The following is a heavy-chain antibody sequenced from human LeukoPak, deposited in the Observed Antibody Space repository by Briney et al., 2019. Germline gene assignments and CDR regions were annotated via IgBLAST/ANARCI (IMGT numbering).Heavy chain of an antibody. Sequence: GGSLRLSCAESGFTFSNYGMNWVRQAAGKGPEWVAVIWYDGSEKYYADSVKGRFTISRDSSKNTMYLQMNSLRVEDTAVYYCARDLDSESGASYYWDQGTLVTVSS. CDR2: IWYDGSEK. J-gene: IGHJ4*02. CDR3: ARDLDSESGASYY. V-gene: IGHV3-33*01. D-gene: IGHD1-26*01. CDR1: GFTFSNYG.